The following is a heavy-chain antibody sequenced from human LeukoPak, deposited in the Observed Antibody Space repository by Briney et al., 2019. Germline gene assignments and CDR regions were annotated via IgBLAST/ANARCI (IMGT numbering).Heavy chain of an antibody. Sequence: PGGSLRLSCAASGFTFSGSWMTWVRQAPGKGLQWVANINQDGREKHYVASVKGRLTISRDNAKNSLFLQMNSLRIEDAALYYCSSGDHFDYWGQGTLVTVSS. J-gene: IGHJ4*02. CDR3: SSGDHFDY. D-gene: IGHD4-17*01. CDR2: INQDGREK. CDR1: GFTFSGSW. V-gene: IGHV3-7*01.